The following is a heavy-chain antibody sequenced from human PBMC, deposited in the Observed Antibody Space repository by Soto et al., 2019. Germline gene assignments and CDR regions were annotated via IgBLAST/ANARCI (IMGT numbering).Heavy chain of an antibody. CDR2: ISYDGSNK. J-gene: IGHJ4*02. CDR1: GFTFSSYG. D-gene: IGHD4-17*01. V-gene: IGHV3-30*18. CDR3: AKDIDYSKPTIDY. Sequence: GGSLRLSCAASGFTFSSYGMHWVRQAPGKGLEWVAVISYDGSNKYYADSVKGRFTISRDNSKNTLYLQMNSLGAEDTAVYYCAKDIDYSKPTIDYWGQGTLVTVSS.